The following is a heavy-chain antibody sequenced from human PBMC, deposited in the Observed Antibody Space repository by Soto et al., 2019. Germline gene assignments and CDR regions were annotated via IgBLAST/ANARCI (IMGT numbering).Heavy chain of an antibody. CDR1: GFTFSSYA. CDR3: AKDLEDCSGGSCYSGAFDY. Sequence: EVQLLESGGGLVQPGGSLRLSCAASGFTFSSYAMSWVRQAPGKGLEWVSAISGSGGSTYYADSVKGRFTISRDNSKNTLYLQMNSLRAEDTAVYYCAKDLEDCSGGSCYSGAFDYWGQGTLVTVSS. CDR2: ISGSGGST. J-gene: IGHJ4*02. D-gene: IGHD2-15*01. V-gene: IGHV3-23*01.